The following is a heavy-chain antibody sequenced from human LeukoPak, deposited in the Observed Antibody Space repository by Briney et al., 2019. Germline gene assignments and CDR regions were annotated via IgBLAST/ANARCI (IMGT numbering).Heavy chain of an antibody. D-gene: IGHD2-2*01. CDR1: GFTVSSNY. V-gene: IGHV3-53*01. J-gene: IGHJ6*03. CDR3: ARGYCSSTSCYSHYYYMDV. Sequence: PGGSLRLSCAASGFTVSSNYMSWVRRAPGKGLEWVSVIYSGGSTYYADSVKGRFTISRDNSKNTLYLQMNSLRAEDTAVYYCARGYCSSTSCYSHYYYMDVWGKGTTVIISS. CDR2: IYSGGST.